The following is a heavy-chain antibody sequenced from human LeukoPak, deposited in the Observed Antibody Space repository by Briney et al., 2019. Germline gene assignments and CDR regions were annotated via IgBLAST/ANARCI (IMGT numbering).Heavy chain of an antibody. D-gene: IGHD6-13*01. CDR2: IYHSGST. V-gene: IGHV4-30-2*01. J-gene: IGHJ4*02. CDR1: GGSISSGGYY. CDR3: ARQTITAAGLLDY. Sequence: PSQTLSLTCTVSGGSISSGGYYWSWIRQPPGKGLEWIGYIYHSGSTYYNPSLKSRATISVDRSKNQFSLQLTSVTATDTAVYYCARQTITAAGLLDYWGQGTLVTVSS.